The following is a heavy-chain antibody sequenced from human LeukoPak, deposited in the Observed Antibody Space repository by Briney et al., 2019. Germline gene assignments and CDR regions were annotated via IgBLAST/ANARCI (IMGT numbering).Heavy chain of an antibody. CDR3: AKDSKFGRRVFDY. D-gene: IGHD3-10*01. J-gene: IGHJ4*02. V-gene: IGHV3-9*01. CDR2: ISWNSGSI. CDR1: GFTFDDYA. Sequence: GGSLRLSCAASGFTFDDYAMHWVRQAPGKGLEWVSGISWNSGSIGYADSVKGRFTISRDNAKNTLYLQMNSLRAEDTAVYYCAKDSKFGRRVFDYWGQGTLVTVSS.